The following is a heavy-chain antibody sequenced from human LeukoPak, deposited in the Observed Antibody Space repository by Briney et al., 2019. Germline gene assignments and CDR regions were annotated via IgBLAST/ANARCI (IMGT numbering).Heavy chain of an antibody. D-gene: IGHD6-6*01. CDR2: ISNDVSNK. CDR3: ARDWDSSSAGYYYMDV. CDR1: GFTFNTHN. J-gene: IGHJ6*03. V-gene: IGHV3-30*03. Sequence: PGGSLRLSCAASGFTFNTHNMLWVRQAPGKGLDWVAVISNDVSNKYYADSVKGRCTISRDNSENTLYVQMNNLRAEDTAVYYCARDWDSSSAGYYYMDVWGEGTTVPVSS.